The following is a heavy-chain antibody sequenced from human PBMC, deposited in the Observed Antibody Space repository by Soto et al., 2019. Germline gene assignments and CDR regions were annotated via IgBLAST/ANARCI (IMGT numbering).Heavy chain of an antibody. CDR2: ISSSSSYI. D-gene: IGHD2-21*02. V-gene: IGHV3-21*01. CDR3: ARVGLRQKFEIGWFDP. J-gene: IGHJ5*02. Sequence: PGGSLRLSCAASGFTVTNSYMNWVRQAPGKGLEWVSSISSSSSYIYYADSVKGRFTISRDNAKNSLYLQMNSLRAEDTAVFYCARVGLRQKFEIGWFDPWGQGTLVTVSS. CDR1: GFTVTNSY.